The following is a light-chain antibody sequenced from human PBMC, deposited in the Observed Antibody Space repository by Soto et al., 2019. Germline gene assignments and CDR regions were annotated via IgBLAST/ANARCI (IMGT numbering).Light chain of an antibody. CDR3: QQYNSYPWT. Sequence: DIQMTQSPSTLSESVGDSVTITCRASQSISSWVAWYQQKPGKAPKLLLYKSSSLESCVPSRFSGSGSGTEFTLTISSLQPDDFATYYCQQYNSYPWTFGQGTKVEIK. J-gene: IGKJ1*01. V-gene: IGKV1-5*03. CDR1: QSISSW. CDR2: KSS.